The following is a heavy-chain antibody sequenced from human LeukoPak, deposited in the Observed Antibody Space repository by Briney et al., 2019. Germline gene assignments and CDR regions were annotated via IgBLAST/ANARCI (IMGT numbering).Heavy chain of an antibody. CDR1: GFTFSSYA. CDR2: ISGSGGST. Sequence: GGSLRLFCAASGFTFSSYAMSWVHQAPGKGLEWVSAISGSGGSTYYADSVKGRFTISRDNSKNTLYLQMNSLRAEDTAVYYCAKVGKVVPAAIVWYFDYWGQGTLVTVSS. V-gene: IGHV3-23*01. J-gene: IGHJ4*02. CDR3: AKVGKVVPAAIVWYFDY. D-gene: IGHD2-2*02.